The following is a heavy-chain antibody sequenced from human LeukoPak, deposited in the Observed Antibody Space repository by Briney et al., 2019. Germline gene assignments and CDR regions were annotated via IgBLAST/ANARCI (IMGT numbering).Heavy chain of an antibody. D-gene: IGHD3-22*01. Sequence: NPXSGGTNYAQKFQGRVTMTRDTSISTAYMELSRLRSDDTAVYYCARGRITMIVVVMGNNWFDPWGQGTLVTVSS. V-gene: IGHV1-2*02. CDR3: ARGRITMIVVVMGNNWFDP. J-gene: IGHJ5*02. CDR2: NPXSGGT.